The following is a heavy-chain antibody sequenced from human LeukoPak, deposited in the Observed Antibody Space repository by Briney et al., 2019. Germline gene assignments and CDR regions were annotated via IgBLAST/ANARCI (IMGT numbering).Heavy chain of an antibody. Sequence: SETLSLTCTVSGGSISSSDNYWGWIRQPPGKGLEWIGSIYYSGSTYYNPSLKSRVTISVDTSKNQFSLKLSSVTAADTAVYYCARDCPPYYDYVWGSYRLGAFDIWGQGTMVTVSS. CDR3: ARDCPPYYDYVWGSYRLGAFDI. J-gene: IGHJ3*02. D-gene: IGHD3-16*02. V-gene: IGHV4-39*07. CDR2: IYYSGST. CDR1: GGSISSSDNY.